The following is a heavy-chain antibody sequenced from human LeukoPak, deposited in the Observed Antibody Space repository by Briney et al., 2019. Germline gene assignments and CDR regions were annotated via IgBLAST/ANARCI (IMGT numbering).Heavy chain of an antibody. V-gene: IGHV1-2*02. J-gene: IGHJ4*02. Sequence: ASVKVSCKASGYTFTGCYMHWVRQAPGQGLEWMGWINPNSGGTNYAQKFQGRVTMTRDTSISTAYMELSRLRSDDTAVYYCARDSDYDSSGYPDYWGQGTLVTVSS. CDR1: GYTFTGCY. CDR3: ARDSDYDSSGYPDY. CDR2: INPNSGGT. D-gene: IGHD3-22*01.